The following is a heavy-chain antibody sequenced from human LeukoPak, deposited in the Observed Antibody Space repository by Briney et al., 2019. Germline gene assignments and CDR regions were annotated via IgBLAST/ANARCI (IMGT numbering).Heavy chain of an antibody. CDR1: GFTFDDYA. Sequence: GRSLRLSCAASGFTFDDYAMHWVRQAPGKGLEWVSGISWNGGSIGYADSVKGRFTISRDNAKNSLYLQMNSLRAEDTALYYCAKDFSDSSGYYIDYWGQGTLVTVSS. J-gene: IGHJ4*02. D-gene: IGHD3-22*01. CDR3: AKDFSDSSGYYIDY. CDR2: ISWNGGSI. V-gene: IGHV3-9*01.